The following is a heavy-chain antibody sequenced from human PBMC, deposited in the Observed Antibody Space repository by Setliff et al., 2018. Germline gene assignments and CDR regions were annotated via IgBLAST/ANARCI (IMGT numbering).Heavy chain of an antibody. CDR3: ARGAPSTKLGSAEYFQH. CDR1: GYTFTSYG. Sequence: SVKVSCKSSGYTFTSYGISWVRQAPGQGLEWMGGIIPIIKLEKYEEKFRGRVTITADESMSTVYMSLSSLRSDDTAVYYCARGAPSTKLGSAEYFQHWGQGTLVTVSS. V-gene: IGHV1-69*10. J-gene: IGHJ1*01. D-gene: IGHD2-8*01. CDR2: IIPIIKLE.